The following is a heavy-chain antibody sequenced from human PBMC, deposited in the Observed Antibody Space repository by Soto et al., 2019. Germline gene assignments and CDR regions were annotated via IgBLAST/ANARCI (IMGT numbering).Heavy chain of an antibody. CDR1: GFTFSSYG. CDR2: ISYDGSNK. Sequence: SLRLSCAASGFTFSSYGMHWVRQAPGKGLEWVAVISYDGSNKYYADSVKGRFTISRDNSKNTLYLQMNSLRAEDTAVYYCAKATSLDYWGQGTLVTVSS. J-gene: IGHJ4*02. V-gene: IGHV3-30*18. CDR3: AKATSLDY. D-gene: IGHD1-26*01.